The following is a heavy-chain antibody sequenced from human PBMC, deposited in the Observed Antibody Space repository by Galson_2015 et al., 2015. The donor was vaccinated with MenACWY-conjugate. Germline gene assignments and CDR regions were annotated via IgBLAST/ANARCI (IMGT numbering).Heavy chain of an antibody. D-gene: IGHD1-26*01. CDR1: GFTVNSHG. V-gene: IGHV3-33*06. Sequence: SLRLSGAAAGFTVNSHGMHWGRQAPGKGLEWVAVIWYDGSNKYYADSVKGRFTIYRDNSKNTVYLQMDSLRAEDTAMYCCAKRGAITASIWKDAFDIRGQGTMVTVSS. J-gene: IGHJ3*02. CDR3: AKRGAITASIWKDAFDI. CDR2: IWYDGSNK.